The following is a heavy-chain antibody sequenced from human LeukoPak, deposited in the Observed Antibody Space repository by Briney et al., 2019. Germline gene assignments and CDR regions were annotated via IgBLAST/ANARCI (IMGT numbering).Heavy chain of an antibody. D-gene: IGHD6-19*01. J-gene: IGHJ4*02. CDR1: GGSFSGYY. CDR3: ARGVIWLVRGQRYYFDY. Sequence: SQTLSLTCAVYGGSFSGYYWSWIRQPPGKGLEWIGEINHSGSTNYNPSLKSRVTISVDTSKNQFSLKLSSVTAADTAVYYCARGVIWLVRGQRYYFDYWGQGTLVTASS. CDR2: INHSGST. V-gene: IGHV4-34*01.